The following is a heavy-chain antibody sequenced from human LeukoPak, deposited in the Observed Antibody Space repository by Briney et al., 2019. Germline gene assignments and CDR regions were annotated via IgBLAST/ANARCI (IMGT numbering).Heavy chain of an antibody. CDR2: MNPNNINT. J-gene: IGHJ6*04. CDR3: TTVYCSSTSCYSPRMDV. CDR1: GYTFTSYG. D-gene: IGHD2-2*02. V-gene: IGHV1-8*01. Sequence: ASVKVSCKASGYTFTSYGINWVRQATGQGLEWMGWMNPNNINTGYAQKFQGRVTMTRNTSISTAYMELNSLRSEDTAVYYCTTVYCSSTSCYSPRMDVWGKGTTVTVSS.